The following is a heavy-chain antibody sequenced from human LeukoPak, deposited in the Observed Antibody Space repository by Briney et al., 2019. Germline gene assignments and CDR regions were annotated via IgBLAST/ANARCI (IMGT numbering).Heavy chain of an antibody. Sequence: GGSLRLSCAASGFTFSRYAVHWVRQAPGKGLEWVAVISSDGSKKYYADSVKGRFTISRDNSKNTLYLQVNSLRAEDTAVYSCARAEGSDSLNYYGMDVWGRGTTVTVSS. D-gene: IGHD2-21*02. CDR3: ARAEGSDSLNYYGMDV. CDR2: ISSDGSKK. J-gene: IGHJ6*02. V-gene: IGHV3-30-3*01. CDR1: GFTFSRYA.